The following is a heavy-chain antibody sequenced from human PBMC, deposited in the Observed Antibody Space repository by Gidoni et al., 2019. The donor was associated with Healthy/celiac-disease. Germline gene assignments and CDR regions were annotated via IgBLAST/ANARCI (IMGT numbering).Heavy chain of an antibody. Sequence: QVQLVESGGGVVQPGRSLRLSCAASGFTFSSYGMHWVRQAPGKGLEWVAVIWYDGSNKYYADSVKGRFTISRDNSKNTLYLQMNSLRAEDTAVYYCARDGIRPYNWFDPWGQGTLVTVSS. V-gene: IGHV3-33*01. CDR1: GFTFSSYG. J-gene: IGHJ5*02. CDR2: IWYDGSNK. D-gene: IGHD2-21*01. CDR3: ARDGIRPYNWFDP.